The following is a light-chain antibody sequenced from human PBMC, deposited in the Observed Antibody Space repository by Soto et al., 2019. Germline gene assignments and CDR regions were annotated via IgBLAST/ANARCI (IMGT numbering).Light chain of an antibody. CDR3: QQFNSFSLT. CDR2: DAS. CDR1: QNISIW. J-gene: IGKJ2*01. Sequence: DIPMTQSPSTLSASIGDRVTITCRASQNISIWMAWYQQKPGKAPALLIYDASSLQRGVPSRFSGSGSGTDFTLTISSLQPDDFAIYYCQQFNSFSLTFGQGTKLEIK. V-gene: IGKV1-5*01.